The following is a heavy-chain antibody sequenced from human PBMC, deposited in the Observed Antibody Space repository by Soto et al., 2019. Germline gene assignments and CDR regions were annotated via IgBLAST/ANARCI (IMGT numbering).Heavy chain of an antibody. CDR3: ARYAIYDFWSGYYDSSPYYYYGMDV. Sequence: AASVKVSCKASGYTFTGYYMHWVRQAPGQGLEWMGWINPNSGGTNYAQKFQGRVTMTRDTSISTAYMELSRLRSDDTAVYYCARYAIYDFWSGYYDSSPYYYYGMDVWGQGTTVTVSS. D-gene: IGHD3-3*01. V-gene: IGHV1-2*02. CDR2: INPNSGGT. CDR1: GYTFTGYY. J-gene: IGHJ6*02.